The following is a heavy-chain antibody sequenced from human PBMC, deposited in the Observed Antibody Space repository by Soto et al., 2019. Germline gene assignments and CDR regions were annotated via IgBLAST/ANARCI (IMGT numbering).Heavy chain of an antibody. J-gene: IGHJ4*02. D-gene: IGHD3-3*01. CDR2: IYYSGST. CDR1: GGSISSGGYY. V-gene: IGHV4-31*03. CDR3: ARDIREYYDFWSGYSL. Sequence: QVQLQESGPGLVKPSQTLSLTCTVSGGSISSGGYYWSWIRQHPGKVLAWIGYIYYSGSTYYNPSLKSRVTISVDTSKNQFSLKLSSVTAADTAVYSCARDIREYYDFWSGYSLWGQGTLVTVSS.